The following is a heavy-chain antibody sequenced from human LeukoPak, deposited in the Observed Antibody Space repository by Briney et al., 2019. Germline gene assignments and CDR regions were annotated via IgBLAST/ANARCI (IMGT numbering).Heavy chain of an antibody. V-gene: IGHV3-33*01. CDR2: IWYDGSNK. Sequence: GGSLRLSCAASGFTFSSYGMHWVRQAPGKGLEWVAVIWYDGSNKYYADSVKGRFTISRDNSKNTLYLQMNSLRAEDTAVYYCARDSDYCGSGSYSPDYWGQGTLVTVSS. D-gene: IGHD3-10*01. CDR3: ARDSDYCGSGSYSPDY. J-gene: IGHJ4*02. CDR1: GFTFSSYG.